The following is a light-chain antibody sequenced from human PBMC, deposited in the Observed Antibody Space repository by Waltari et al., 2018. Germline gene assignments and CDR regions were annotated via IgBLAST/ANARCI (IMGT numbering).Light chain of an antibody. CDR1: QGISSY. CDR3: QQVKSYPLT. Sequence: DIQLTQSPSFLSASAGDRVTITCRASQGISSYLVWYQQKPGEAPKLLIHAASSLQSGVPSRFSDSGSGTEFTLTISSLQPEDSATYYCQQVKSYPLTFGGGTKVEIK. V-gene: IGKV1-9*01. J-gene: IGKJ4*01. CDR2: AAS.